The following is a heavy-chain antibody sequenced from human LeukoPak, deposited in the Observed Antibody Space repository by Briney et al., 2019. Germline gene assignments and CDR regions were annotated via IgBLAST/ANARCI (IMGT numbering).Heavy chain of an antibody. D-gene: IGHD3-9*01. V-gene: IGHV3-23*01. CDR3: AKDLGALRYFDAPTLPSGV. J-gene: IGHJ6*04. CDR2: INNSGGNT. CDR1: GFTFSSYG. Sequence: PGGTLRLSCVASGFTFSSYGMNWVRQAPGKGLEWVSTINNSGGNTYYVDSVKGRFIISRDNSKNTLYLQMNSLRAEDTAVYYCAKDLGALRYFDAPTLPSGVWGKGTTVTISS.